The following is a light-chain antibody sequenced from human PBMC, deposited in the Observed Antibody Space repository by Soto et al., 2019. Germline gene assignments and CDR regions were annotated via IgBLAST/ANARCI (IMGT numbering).Light chain of an antibody. V-gene: IGKV1-5*03. Sequence: DIQMTQSPSTLSASVGDRVTITCRASQSISNWLAWYQQKPGKPPKLLIYKASSVESGVPSRFSGSGSGTQFTLTISSLQPDDFATYYCHQYYSYSGTFGQGTKLEIK. CDR1: QSISNW. J-gene: IGKJ2*01. CDR2: KAS. CDR3: HQYYSYSGT.